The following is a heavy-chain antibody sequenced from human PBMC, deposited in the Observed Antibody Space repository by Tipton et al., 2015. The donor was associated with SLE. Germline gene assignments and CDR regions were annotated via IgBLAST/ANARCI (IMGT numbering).Heavy chain of an antibody. CDR1: GGSISSGSYY. Sequence: LSLTCTVSGGSISSGSYYWSWIRQPAGKGLEWIGRIYTSGSTNYNPSLKSRVTMSVDTSKNQFSLKLSSVTAADTAVYYCARGQLFRVVRGLIDYWGQGTLVTVSS. D-gene: IGHD5-24*01. V-gene: IGHV4-61*02. CDR2: IYTSGST. CDR3: ARGQLFRVVRGLIDY. J-gene: IGHJ4*02.